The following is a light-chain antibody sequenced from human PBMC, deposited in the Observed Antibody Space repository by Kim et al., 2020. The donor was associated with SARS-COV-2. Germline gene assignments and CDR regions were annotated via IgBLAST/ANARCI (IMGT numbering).Light chain of an antibody. CDR3: QQYNNWPPLT. CDR1: QSVSSN. Sequence: EIVMTQSPATLSVSPGERATLSCRASQSVSSNLAWYQQKPGQAPRPLIYGASTRATGIPARFSGSGSGTEFTLTISSLQSEDFAVYYWQQYNNWPPLTFGGGTKVDIK. J-gene: IGKJ4*01. CDR2: GAS. V-gene: IGKV3-15*01.